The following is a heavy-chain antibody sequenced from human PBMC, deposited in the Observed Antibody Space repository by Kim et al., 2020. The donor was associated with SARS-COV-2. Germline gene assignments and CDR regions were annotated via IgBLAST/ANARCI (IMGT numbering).Heavy chain of an antibody. CDR3: ARVSSSGWYLNWFDP. V-gene: IGHV3-74*01. J-gene: IGHJ5*02. D-gene: IGHD6-19*01. CDR1: GFTFSSYW. CDR2: INSDGSST. Sequence: GGSLRLSCAASGFTFSSYWMHWVRQAPGKGLVWVSRINSDGSSTSYADSVKGRFTISRDNAKNTLYLQMNSLRAEDTAVYYCARVSSSGWYLNWFDPWGQGTLVTVSS.